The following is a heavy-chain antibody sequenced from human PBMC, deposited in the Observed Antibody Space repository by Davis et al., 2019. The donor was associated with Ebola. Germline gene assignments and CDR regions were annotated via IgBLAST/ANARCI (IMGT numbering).Heavy chain of an antibody. Sequence: MPSETLSLTCTVSGGSISSYYWSWIRQPPGKGLEWIGYIYYSGSTNYNPSLKSRVTISVDTSKNQFSLKLSSVTAADTAVYYCARAAVRNWLDTWGQGTLVTVS. V-gene: IGHV4-59*01. CDR3: ARAAVRNWLDT. J-gene: IGHJ5*02. CDR1: GGSISSYY. CDR2: IYYSGST. D-gene: IGHD3-10*01.